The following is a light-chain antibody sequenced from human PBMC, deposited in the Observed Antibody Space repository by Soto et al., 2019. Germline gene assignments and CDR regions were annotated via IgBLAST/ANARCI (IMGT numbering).Light chain of an antibody. J-gene: IGKJ1*01. Sequence: DIALTQSPGTLSLSPGDRAILSCRASQSVNSGSLAWYQQRPGQAPRLLIYCATIRATGIPDKFSGSGSGTDFTLTISRLEPEDFAVYYCQQYGSSVRTFGQGTKVEIK. V-gene: IGKV3-20*01. CDR1: QSVNSGS. CDR2: CAT. CDR3: QQYGSSVRT.